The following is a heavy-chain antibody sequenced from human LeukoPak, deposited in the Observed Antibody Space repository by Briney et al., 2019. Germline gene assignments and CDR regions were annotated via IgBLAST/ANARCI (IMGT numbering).Heavy chain of an antibody. D-gene: IGHD6-13*01. CDR3: AKDEGGRSGYSSSWDFDY. CDR1: GFTFSSYG. V-gene: IGHV3-30*18. J-gene: IGHJ4*02. CDR2: ISYDGSNK. Sequence: QTGGSLRLSCAASGFTFSSYGMHWVRQAPGKGLEWVAVISYDGSNKYYADSVKGRFTISRDNSKNTLYLQMNSLRAEDTAVYYCAKDEGGRSGYSSSWDFDYWGQGTLVTVSS.